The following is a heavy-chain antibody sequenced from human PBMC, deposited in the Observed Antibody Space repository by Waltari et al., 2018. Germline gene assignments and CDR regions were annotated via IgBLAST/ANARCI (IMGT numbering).Heavy chain of an antibody. Sequence: QVQLVQSGAEVKKPGSSVKVSCKASGGTFSSYAISWVRQAPGQGLEWMGGFIPIFGRGNYAQKFQGRVTITTDESTSTAYMELSSLRSEDTAVYYCARGASIAARHFDYWGQGTLVTVSS. D-gene: IGHD6-6*01. V-gene: IGHV1-69*05. J-gene: IGHJ4*02. CDR1: GGTFSSYA. CDR2: FIPIFGRG. CDR3: ARGASIAARHFDY.